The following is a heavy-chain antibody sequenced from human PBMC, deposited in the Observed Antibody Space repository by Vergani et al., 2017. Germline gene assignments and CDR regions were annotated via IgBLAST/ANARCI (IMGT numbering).Heavy chain of an antibody. J-gene: IGHJ4*02. CDR1: GYTFTSYG. CDR3: ARDRKYDYVWGSYRRRGFDY. V-gene: IGHV1-18*01. Sequence: QVQLVQSGAEVKKPGASVKVSCKASGYTFTSYGISRVRQAPGQGLEWMGWISAYNGNTNYAQKLQGRVTMTTDTSTSTAYMELRSLRSDDTAVYYCARDRKYDYVWGSYRRRGFDYWGQGTLVTVSS. D-gene: IGHD3-16*02. CDR2: ISAYNGNT.